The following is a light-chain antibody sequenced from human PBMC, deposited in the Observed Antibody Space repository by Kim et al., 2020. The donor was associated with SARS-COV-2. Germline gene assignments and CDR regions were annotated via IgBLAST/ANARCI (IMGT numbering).Light chain of an antibody. CDR1: QSVSSNY. J-gene: IGKJ1*01. Sequence: YPGERATLSCRASQSVSSNYVAWYQQKPGQAPRLLIYGASTRATGIPDRFSASGSGSDFTLTISRLEPEDFAVYYCQQYGTSPWTFGQGTKVDIK. V-gene: IGKV3-20*01. CDR2: GAS. CDR3: QQYGTSPWT.